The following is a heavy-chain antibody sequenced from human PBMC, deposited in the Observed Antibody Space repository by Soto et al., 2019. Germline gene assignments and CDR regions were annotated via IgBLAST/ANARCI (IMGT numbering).Heavy chain of an antibody. CDR2: INTDGSVT. D-gene: IGHD1-26*01. CDR3: ARQTGLGATNY. CDR1: GFTFSNFW. J-gene: IGHJ4*02. Sequence: VGSLRLSCAGSGFTFSNFWMHWFRQAPGKGLVWVARINTDGSVTSHADSVKGRFTISRDNAKSTLYLQMTSLREEDSAIYYCARQTGLGATNYWGRGTLVTVSS. V-gene: IGHV3-74*01.